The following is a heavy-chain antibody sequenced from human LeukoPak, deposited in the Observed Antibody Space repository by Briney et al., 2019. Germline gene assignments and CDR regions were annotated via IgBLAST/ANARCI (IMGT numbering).Heavy chain of an antibody. CDR2: ISGSGGST. CDR1: GFTFSSYA. Sequence: GGSLRLSCAASGFTFSSYAMSWVRQAPGKGLEWVSAISGSGGSTYYADSVKGRFTISRDNSKNTLYLQMNSLRAEDTAVYYCAKDHRPRITIFGVAIHYMDVRGKGTTVTVSS. J-gene: IGHJ6*03. CDR3: AKDHRPRITIFGVAIHYMDV. D-gene: IGHD3-3*01. V-gene: IGHV3-23*01.